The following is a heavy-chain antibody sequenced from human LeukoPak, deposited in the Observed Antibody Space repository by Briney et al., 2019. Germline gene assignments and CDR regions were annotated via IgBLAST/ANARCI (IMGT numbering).Heavy chain of an antibody. Sequence: SETLSLTCTVSGGSISGFHWSWIRQPPGKGLEWIGYIHYSGSTDYNPSLKSRVTISVDTSKNQFSLKLSSVTAADTAVYYCARDIGYYDSSGYFWYFDLWGRGTLVTVSS. J-gene: IGHJ2*01. CDR3: ARDIGYYDSSGYFWYFDL. CDR2: IHYSGST. CDR1: GGSISGFH. V-gene: IGHV4-59*12. D-gene: IGHD3-22*01.